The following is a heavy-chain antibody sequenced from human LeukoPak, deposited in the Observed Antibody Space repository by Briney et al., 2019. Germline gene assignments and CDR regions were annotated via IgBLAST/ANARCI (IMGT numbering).Heavy chain of an antibody. CDR2: ISGSGGST. Sequence: GGSLRLSCAASAFTFSSYAMSWVRQAPGKGLEWVSAISGSGGSTYYADSVKGRFTISGDNSKNTLYLQMSSLRAEDTAVYYCASRGYSYGFYYFDYWGQGTLVTVSS. V-gene: IGHV3-23*01. D-gene: IGHD5-18*01. CDR1: AFTFSSYA. CDR3: ASRGYSYGFYYFDY. J-gene: IGHJ4*02.